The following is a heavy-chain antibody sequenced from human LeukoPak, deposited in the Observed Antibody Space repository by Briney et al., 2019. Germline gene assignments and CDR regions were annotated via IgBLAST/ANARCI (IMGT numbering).Heavy chain of an antibody. CDR2: IYYSGST. CDR3: ARAGHRSYYYYGMDV. CDR1: GGSISSGDYY. J-gene: IGHJ6*02. D-gene: IGHD1-14*01. V-gene: IGHV4-30-4*01. Sequence: SETLSLTCTVSGGSISSGDYYWSWIRQPPGKGLEWIGYIYYSGSTYYNPSLKSRVTISVDTSKNQFPLKLSSVTAADTAVYYCARAGHRSYYYYGMDVWGQGTTVTVSS.